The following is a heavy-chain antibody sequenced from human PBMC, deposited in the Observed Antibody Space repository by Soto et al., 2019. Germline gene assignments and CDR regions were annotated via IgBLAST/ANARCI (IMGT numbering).Heavy chain of an antibody. Sequence: GGSLRLSCAASGFTVSSNEMSWVRQAPGKGLEWVSAISGSGGSTYYADSVKGRFTISRDNSKNTLYLQMNSLRAEDTAVYYCAKDQWLVYYYYYGMDVWGQGTTVTVSS. J-gene: IGHJ6*02. CDR3: AKDQWLVYYYYYGMDV. CDR2: ISGSGGST. CDR1: GFTVSSNE. D-gene: IGHD6-19*01. V-gene: IGHV3-23*01.